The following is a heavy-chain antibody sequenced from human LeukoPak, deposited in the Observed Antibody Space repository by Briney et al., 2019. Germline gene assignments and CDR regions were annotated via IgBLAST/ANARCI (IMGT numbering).Heavy chain of an antibody. V-gene: IGHV3-53*04. Sequence: GGSLRLSCAASGFTFSNYAMSWVRQAPGKGLEWVSVIYSGGSTYYADSVKGRFTISRHNSKNTLYLQMNSLRAEDTAVYYCARGDPRSGSYFDYWGQGTLVTVSS. J-gene: IGHJ4*02. CDR2: IYSGGST. CDR1: GFTFSNYA. CDR3: ARGDPRSGSYFDY. D-gene: IGHD1-26*01.